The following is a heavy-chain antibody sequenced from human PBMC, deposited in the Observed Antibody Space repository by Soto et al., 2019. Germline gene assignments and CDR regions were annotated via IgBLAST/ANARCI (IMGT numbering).Heavy chain of an antibody. CDR2: IYYSGST. V-gene: IGHV4-4*02. CDR3: ARSSGVSATYWYDA. D-gene: IGHD2-8*01. J-gene: IGHJ5*02. CDR1: GGCISSINW. Sequence: SETLSLTCGVSGGCISSINWWSGVRQTPRKERERGGEIYYSGSTNYNPSLTCRVTMSIGKSTNQIFLKLTSVTAADSAVYYCARSSGVSATYWYDAGGPGNLGTVSS.